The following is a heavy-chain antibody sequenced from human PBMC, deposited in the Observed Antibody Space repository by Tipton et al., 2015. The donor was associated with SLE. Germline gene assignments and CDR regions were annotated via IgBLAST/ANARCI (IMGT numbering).Heavy chain of an antibody. D-gene: IGHD6-13*01. CDR3: AREVAAAENYMDV. V-gene: IGHV3-21*01. Sequence: SLRLSCAASGFTFSSYSMNWVRQAPGKGLEWVSSISSSSSYIYYADSVKGRFTISRDNAKNSLYLQMNSLRAEDTAVYYCAREVAAAENYMDVWGKGTTVTVSS. CDR1: GFTFSSYS. J-gene: IGHJ6*03. CDR2: ISSSSSYI.